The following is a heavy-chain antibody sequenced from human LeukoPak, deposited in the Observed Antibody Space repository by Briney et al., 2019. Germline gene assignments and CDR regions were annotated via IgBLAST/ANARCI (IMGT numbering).Heavy chain of an antibody. D-gene: IGHD4-11*01. CDR2: ISYDGSNK. J-gene: IGHJ4*02. Sequence: GGSLRLSCAASGFTFSSYAMHWVRQAPGKGLEWVAVISYDGSNKYYADSVKGRFTISRDNSKNTLYLQMNSLRAEDTAVYYCARGRNYSNYEPFDYWGQGTLVTVSS. CDR3: ARGRNYSNYEPFDY. V-gene: IGHV3-30-3*01. CDR1: GFTFSSYA.